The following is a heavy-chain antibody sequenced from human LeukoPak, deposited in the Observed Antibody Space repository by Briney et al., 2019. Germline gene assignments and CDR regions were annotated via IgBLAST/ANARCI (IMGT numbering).Heavy chain of an antibody. CDR2: ISAYNGNT. Sequence: ASVKVSCKASGYTFSNYGVSWVRQAPGQGLEWMGWISAYNGNTNYAQKLQGRVTMTTNTSTSTAYMELRSLRSDDTAVYYCARAYCSGGSCYPHYFDYWGQGTLVTVSS. J-gene: IGHJ4*02. CDR1: GYTFSNYG. CDR3: ARAYCSGGSCYPHYFDY. V-gene: IGHV1-18*01. D-gene: IGHD2-15*01.